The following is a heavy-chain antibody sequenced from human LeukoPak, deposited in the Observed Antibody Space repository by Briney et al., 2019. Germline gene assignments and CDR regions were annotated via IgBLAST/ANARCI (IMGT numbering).Heavy chain of an antibody. V-gene: IGHV3-30*02. CDR3: ARHGRLIVVVPAAMYYFDY. J-gene: IGHJ4*02. Sequence: PEGSLRLSCAASGFTFNSYGMHWVRQAPGKGLEWVAFIRYDGSNKYYADSVKGRFTISRDNSKNTLYLQMNSLRAEDTAVYYCARHGRLIVVVPAAMYYFDYWGQGTLVTVSS. CDR1: GFTFNSYG. D-gene: IGHD2-2*01. CDR2: IRYDGSNK.